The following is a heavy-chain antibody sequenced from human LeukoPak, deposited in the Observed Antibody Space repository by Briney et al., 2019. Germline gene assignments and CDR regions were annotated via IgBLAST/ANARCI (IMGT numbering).Heavy chain of an antibody. J-gene: IGHJ4*02. CDR3: AREGGITGVDY. D-gene: IGHD3-16*01. V-gene: IGHV4-59*12. CDR1: GGSISSYY. Sequence: SETLSLSCTVSGGSISSYYWSWMRQPPGKGLEWIGYIYYSGSTNYNPSLKSRVTILVDRSNNQFSLKLSSVTAADTAVYYCAREGGITGVDYWGQGTLVTVSS. CDR2: IYYSGST.